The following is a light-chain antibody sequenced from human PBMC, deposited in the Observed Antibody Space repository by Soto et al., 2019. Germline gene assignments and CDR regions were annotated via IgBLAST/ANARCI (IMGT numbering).Light chain of an antibody. J-gene: IGKJ3*01. CDR3: QQRSTWPPFT. V-gene: IGKV3-11*01. CDR2: DAS. CDR1: RSVGNN. Sequence: EIVLTQSPATLSLSPGERATLSCRASRSVGNNLAWYQQKAGQAPRLLIYDASNRASGIPDRFSGAGSGTDFTLTISSLEPDDFAVYYCQQRSTWPPFTFGPGTKVEIK.